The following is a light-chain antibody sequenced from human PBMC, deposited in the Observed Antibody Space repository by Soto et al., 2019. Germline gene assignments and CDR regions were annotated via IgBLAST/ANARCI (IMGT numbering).Light chain of an antibody. CDR2: SAS. CDR3: QQTFSNLLS. Sequence: IQLTQSPSSLSASVGERVTIACRASESISDYLNWYQHKPGEAPKVLVYSASTLRGGVPSRFSGTGSGTEFTLTISSLQPEDVATYYCQQTFSNLLSFGGGTKVEIK. CDR1: ESISDY. V-gene: IGKV1-39*01. J-gene: IGKJ4*01.